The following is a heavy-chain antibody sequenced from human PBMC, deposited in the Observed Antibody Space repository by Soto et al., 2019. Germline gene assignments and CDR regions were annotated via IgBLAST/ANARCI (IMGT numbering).Heavy chain of an antibody. CDR1: GGSISSSSYY. D-gene: IGHD6-6*01. J-gene: IGHJ5*02. CDR2: IYYSGST. V-gene: IGHV4-39*01. Sequence: SETLSLTCTVSGGSISSSSYYWGWIRQPPGKGLEWIGSIYYSGSTYYNPSLKSRVTISVDTSKNQFSLKLSSVTAADTAVYYCARPRASMYSSSSMKTYNWFDPWGQGTLVTVSS. CDR3: ARPRASMYSSSSMKTYNWFDP.